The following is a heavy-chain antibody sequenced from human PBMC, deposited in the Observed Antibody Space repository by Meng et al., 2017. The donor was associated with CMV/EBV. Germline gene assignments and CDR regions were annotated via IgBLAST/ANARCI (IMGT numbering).Heavy chain of an antibody. J-gene: IGHJ1*01. V-gene: IGHV3-73*01. CDR1: WFTFSGSS. CDR2: IRSKANSYAT. CDR3: TRRYYYGEYCQH. Sequence: ASWFTFSGSSMHWVRQASGKGLEWVGRIRSKANSYATAYAASVKGRFTISRDDSKNTAYLQMNILKTEDTAVYYCTRRYYYGEYCQHWGQGTLVTVSS. D-gene: IGHD3-10*01.